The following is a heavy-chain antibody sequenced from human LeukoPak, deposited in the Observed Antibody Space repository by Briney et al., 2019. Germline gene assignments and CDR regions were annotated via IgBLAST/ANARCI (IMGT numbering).Heavy chain of an antibody. CDR2: ISAYNGNT. D-gene: IGHD2-2*01. V-gene: IGHV1-18*01. CDR1: GYTFTSYG. CDR3: ARTKRYCSSTSCWIEYYYYYYMDV. J-gene: IGHJ6*03. Sequence: APVKVSCKASGYTFTSYGISWVRQAPGQGLEGMGWISAYNGNTNYAQKLQGRVTMTTDTSTSTAYMELRSLRSDDTAVYYCARTKRYCSSTSCWIEYYYYYYMDVWGKGTTVTISS.